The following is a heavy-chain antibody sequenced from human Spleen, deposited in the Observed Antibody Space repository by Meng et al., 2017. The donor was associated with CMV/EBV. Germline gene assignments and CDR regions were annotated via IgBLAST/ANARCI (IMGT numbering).Heavy chain of an antibody. CDR3: ARELRSADHAFDI. J-gene: IGHJ3*02. Sequence: ASVKVSCKASGHTFTSDDINSVRQATGQGLEWMGWMNPNSGKTGYAQKFQGRVTMTRDTSISTAYMELSRLRSDDTAVYYCARELRSADHAFDIWGQGTMVTVSS. CDR1: GHTFTSDD. CDR2: MNPNSGKT. V-gene: IGHV1-8*01. D-gene: IGHD1-26*01.